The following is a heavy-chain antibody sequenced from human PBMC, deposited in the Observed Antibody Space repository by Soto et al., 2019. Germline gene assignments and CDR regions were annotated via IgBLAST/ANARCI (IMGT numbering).Heavy chain of an antibody. V-gene: IGHV1-2*04. CDR3: ARGSRIAVAGNPFSDY. CDR2: INPNSGDT. CDR1: GYIFTGYY. Sequence: ASVKVSCKASGYIFTGYYMHWVRQAPGQGLEWMGWINPNSGDTNYAQKFQCWVTMTRDTSISTGYMELSRLTFDDTAVYYCARGSRIAVAGNPFSDYWGQGTLVTVSS. D-gene: IGHD6-19*01. J-gene: IGHJ4*02.